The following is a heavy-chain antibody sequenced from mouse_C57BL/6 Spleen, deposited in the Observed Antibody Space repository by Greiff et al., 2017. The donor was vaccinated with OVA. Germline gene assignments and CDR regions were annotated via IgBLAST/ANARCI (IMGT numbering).Heavy chain of an antibody. CDR1: GYTFTSYW. CDR3: ARGYSGYYDWFAY. J-gene: IGHJ3*01. CDR2: IYPSDSET. D-gene: IGHD2-3*01. Sequence: QVQLQQPGAELVRPGSSVKLSCKASGYTFTSYWMDWVKQRPGQGLEWIGNIYPSDSETHYNQKFKDKATLTVDKSSSTAYMQLSSLTSEDSAVYYCARGYSGYYDWFAYWGQGTLVTVSA. V-gene: IGHV1-61*01.